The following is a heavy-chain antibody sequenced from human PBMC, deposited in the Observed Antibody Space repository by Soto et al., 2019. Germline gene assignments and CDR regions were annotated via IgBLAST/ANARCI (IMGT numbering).Heavy chain of an antibody. Sequence: SLRLSCAASGFTFIGKTMYWVRQAPGKGLEWVALIAPDASQIYYADSVKGRFTISRDNSKNTLYLQMNSLRAEDTSLYLCATDIHATWLLNSWGQGTLVTVSS. D-gene: IGHD2-2*02. CDR2: IAPDASQI. J-gene: IGHJ4*02. CDR3: ATDIHATWLLNS. CDR1: GFTFIGKT. V-gene: IGHV3-30-3*01.